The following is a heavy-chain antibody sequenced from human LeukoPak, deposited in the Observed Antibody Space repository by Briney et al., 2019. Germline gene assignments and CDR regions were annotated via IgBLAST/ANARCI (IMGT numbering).Heavy chain of an antibody. Sequence: SETLSLTCTVSGGSVSSGTYYWSWIRQPPGKGLEWIGEINHSETHYNPSLKSRVTISVDTSKNQFSLRLNSVTAADTAMYYCAKELRREQLDYWGQGTLVTVSS. V-gene: IGHV4-39*07. CDR3: AKELRREQLDY. J-gene: IGHJ4*02. D-gene: IGHD2-21*01. CDR1: GGSVSSGTYY. CDR2: INHSET.